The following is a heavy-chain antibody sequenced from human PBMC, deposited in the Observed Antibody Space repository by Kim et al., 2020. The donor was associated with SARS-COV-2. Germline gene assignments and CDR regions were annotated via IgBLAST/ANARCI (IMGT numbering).Heavy chain of an antibody. CDR2: IIPILGIA. V-gene: IGHV1-69*04. J-gene: IGHJ4*02. CDR1: GGTFSSYA. CDR3: ARGGSIAAAGTIDY. Sequence: SVKVSCKASGGTFSSYAISWVRQAPGQGLEWMGRIIPILGIANYAQKFQGRVTITADKSTSTAYMELSSLRSEDTAVYYCARGGSIAAAGTIDYWGQGTLVTVSS. D-gene: IGHD6-13*01.